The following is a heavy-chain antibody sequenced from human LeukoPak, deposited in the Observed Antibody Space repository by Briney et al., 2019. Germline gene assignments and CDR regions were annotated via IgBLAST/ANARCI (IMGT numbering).Heavy chain of an antibody. CDR1: GGSISSGGYY. D-gene: IGHD2-2*01. CDR3: ARDLCSSTSCYCDY. V-gene: IGHV4-30-2*01. CDR2: IYHSGGT. Sequence: PSETLSLTCTVSGGSISSGGYYWSWIRQPPGKGLEWIGYIYHSGGTYYNPSLKSRVTISVDRSKNQFSLKLSSVTAADTAVYYCARDLCSSTSCYCDYWGQGTLVTVSS. J-gene: IGHJ4*02.